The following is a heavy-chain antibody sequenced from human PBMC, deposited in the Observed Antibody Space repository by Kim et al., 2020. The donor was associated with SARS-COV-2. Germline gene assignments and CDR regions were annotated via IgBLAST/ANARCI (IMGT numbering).Heavy chain of an antibody. D-gene: IGHD6-13*01. CDR3: ASFGRIAAAGTNWFDP. CDR1: GGSISSYY. V-gene: IGHV4-59*01. Sequence: SETLSLTCTVSGGSISSYYWSWIRQPPGKGLEWIGYIYYSGSTNYNPSLKSRVTISVDTSKNQFSLKLSSVTAADTAVYYCASFGRIAAAGTNWFDPWGQGTLVTVSS. J-gene: IGHJ5*02. CDR2: IYYSGST.